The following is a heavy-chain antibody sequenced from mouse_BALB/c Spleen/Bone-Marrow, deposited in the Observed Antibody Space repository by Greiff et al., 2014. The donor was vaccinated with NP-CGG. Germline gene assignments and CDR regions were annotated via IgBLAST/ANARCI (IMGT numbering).Heavy chain of an antibody. CDR3: AREGVDYFDY. CDR1: GYTFTSYV. CDR2: INPYNDAT. V-gene: IGHV1-14*01. J-gene: IGHJ2*01. Sequence: EVQRVESGPELVKPGASVKMSCKASGYTFTSYVIHWVKQKPGQGLEWVGYINPYNDATKFNERFKGKATLTSDKSSSTAYMVLSSLTSGDSAVYYCAREGVDYFDYWGQGTTLTVSS.